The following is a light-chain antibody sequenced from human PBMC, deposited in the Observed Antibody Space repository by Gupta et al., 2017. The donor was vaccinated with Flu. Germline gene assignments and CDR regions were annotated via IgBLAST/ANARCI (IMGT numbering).Light chain of an antibody. V-gene: IGLV2-23*02. J-gene: IGLJ3*02. CDR2: EVN. Sequence: QSALPPPASVSGPPGQSITIAFTGTNSDVGTYGLVSWYQQHPGKTPKLMIYEVNKRPSGVSLRFSAAKSGNTASLTISGLQPEDDADYYCFSYVGGGTLVFGGGTKLTVL. CDR3: FSYVGGGTLV. CDR1: NSDVGTYGL.